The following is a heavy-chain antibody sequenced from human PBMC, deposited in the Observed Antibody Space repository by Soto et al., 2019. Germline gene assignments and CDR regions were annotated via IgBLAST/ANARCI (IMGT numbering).Heavy chain of an antibody. J-gene: IGHJ6*02. Sequence: QVQLVQSGAEVKEPGSSVRVSCKASGGTFDNFLMNWVRQTPGQGLEWMGGIVPMLGTPTYAEKFKGRVTISATGSTSTMYMEVTSLRSEDTAIYYCARNGTYSSSLSQYSGMDVWGQGTTVNVSS. CDR1: GGTFDNFL. V-gene: IGHV1-69*01. D-gene: IGHD1-26*01. CDR3: ARNGTYSSSLSQYSGMDV. CDR2: IVPMLGTP.